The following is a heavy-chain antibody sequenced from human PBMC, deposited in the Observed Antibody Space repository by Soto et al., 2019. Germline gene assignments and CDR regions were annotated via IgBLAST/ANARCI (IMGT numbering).Heavy chain of an antibody. Sequence: PGGSLRLSCAASGFTFSSYGMHWVRQAPGKGLEWVAVIWYDGSNKYYADSVKGRFTISRDNSKNTLYLQMNSLRAEDTAVYYCARDSLTGYSLYYFDYWGQGTLVTVSS. D-gene: IGHD3-9*01. V-gene: IGHV3-33*01. J-gene: IGHJ4*02. CDR2: IWYDGSNK. CDR1: GFTFSSYG. CDR3: ARDSLTGYSLYYFDY.